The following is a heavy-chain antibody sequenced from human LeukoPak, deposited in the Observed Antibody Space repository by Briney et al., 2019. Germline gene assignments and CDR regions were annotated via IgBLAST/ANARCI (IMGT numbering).Heavy chain of an antibody. J-gene: IGHJ5*02. CDR3: ARGQVPAARGYNWFDP. CDR2: INARGDT. V-gene: IGHV4-34*01. Sequence: PSETLSLTCAVYGWSFNDYYWNWIRQPPGKGLEWIGEINARGDTNFNPSLKSRVTISVDTSKSQFSLRLTSMIVADMAVYYCARGQVPAARGYNWFDPWGQGTLVTVSS. CDR1: GWSFNDYY. D-gene: IGHD2-2*01.